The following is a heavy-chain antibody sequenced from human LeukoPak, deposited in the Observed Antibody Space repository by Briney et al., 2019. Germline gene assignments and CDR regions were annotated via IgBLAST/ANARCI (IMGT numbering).Heavy chain of an antibody. CDR2: ISGSGGST. CDR3: AKAKQLAASPDY. D-gene: IGHD6-13*01. CDR1: GFTFSSYA. J-gene: IGHJ4*02. V-gene: IGHV3-23*01. Sequence: SGGSLRLSCAASGFTFSSYAMSWVRQAPGKGLEWVSAISGSGGSTYYADSAKGRFTISRDNSKNTLYLQMNSLRAEDTAVYYCAKAKQLAASPDYWGQGTLVTVSS.